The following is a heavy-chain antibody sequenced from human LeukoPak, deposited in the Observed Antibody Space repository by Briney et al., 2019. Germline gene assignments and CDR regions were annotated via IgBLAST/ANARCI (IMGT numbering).Heavy chain of an antibody. CDR2: VFYTVST. V-gene: IGHV4-59*08. CDR1: GGSINGYY. D-gene: IGHD6-19*01. CDR3: ARSLGGSSGYYY. J-gene: IGHJ4*02. Sequence: SETLSLTCSVSGGSINGYYWSRIRQPPGKGLEWIGYVFYTVSTNYNSSLKSRDSISVDTSKNQFYLKLSSVTAADTAVYYCARSLGGSSGYYYWGQGALVTVPS.